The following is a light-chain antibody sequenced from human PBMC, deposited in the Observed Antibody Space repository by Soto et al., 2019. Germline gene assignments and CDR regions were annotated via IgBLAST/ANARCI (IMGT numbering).Light chain of an antibody. CDR1: QSVGTY. V-gene: IGKV3-11*01. J-gene: IGKJ5*01. CDR2: DAS. Sequence: EVVLTKSPATLSLSPGERATLSCRAIQSVGTYLAWYQQKTGQAPRLLIYDASNRATGIPARFSGSGSGTDFTLTISGLEPEDFAVYYCQVRSNWPPSITFGQGTRLEI. CDR3: QVRSNWPPSIT.